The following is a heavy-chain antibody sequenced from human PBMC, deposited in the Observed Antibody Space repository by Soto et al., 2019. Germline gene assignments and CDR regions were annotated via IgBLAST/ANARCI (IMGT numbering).Heavy chain of an antibody. CDR1: GGSISSGGYY. CDR3: ARSPLTYYSRYYFDY. J-gene: IGHJ4*02. V-gene: IGHV4-30-4*08. D-gene: IGHD3-10*01. Sequence: PSETLSLTCTVSGGSISSGGYYWSWIRQHPGKGLEWIGYIYYSGSTYYNPSLKSRVTISVDTSKNQFSLKLSSVTAADTAVYYCARSPLTYYSRYYFDYWGQGTLVTVSS. CDR2: IYYSGST.